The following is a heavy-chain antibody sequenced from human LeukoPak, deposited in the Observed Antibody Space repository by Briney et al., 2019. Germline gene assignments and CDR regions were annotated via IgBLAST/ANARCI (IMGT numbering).Heavy chain of an antibody. CDR2: ISDGGSST. Sequence: PGGSLRLSCAASGFTFSSYAMSWVRQAPGKGLEWVSGISDGGSSTYYADSVKGRFTISRDNSKNTLYLQMNSLRAEDTAVYYCAKREAAAGRGFDFWGQGTLVTVSS. CDR1: GFTFSSYA. V-gene: IGHV3-23*01. J-gene: IGHJ4*02. CDR3: AKREAAAGRGFDF. D-gene: IGHD6-13*01.